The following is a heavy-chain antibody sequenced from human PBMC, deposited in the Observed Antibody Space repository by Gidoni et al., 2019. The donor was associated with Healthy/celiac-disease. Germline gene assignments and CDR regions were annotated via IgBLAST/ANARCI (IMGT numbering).Heavy chain of an antibody. CDR3: ARDGMSVTYDILTGWPMITPGKNWFDP. D-gene: IGHD3-9*01. CDR2: ISSSSSYI. V-gene: IGHV3-21*01. CDR1: GFTFSSYS. Sequence: EVQLVESGGGLVKPGGSLRLSCAASGFTFSSYSMNWVRQAPGKGLEWVSSISSSSSYIYYADSVKGRFTISRDNAKNSLYLQMNSLRAEDTAVYYCARDGMSVTYDILTGWPMITPGKNWFDPWGQGTLVTVSS. J-gene: IGHJ5*02.